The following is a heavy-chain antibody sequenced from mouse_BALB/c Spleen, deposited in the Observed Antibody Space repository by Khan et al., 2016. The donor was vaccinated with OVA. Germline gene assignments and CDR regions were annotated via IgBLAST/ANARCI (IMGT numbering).Heavy chain of an antibody. Sequence: EVQLVESGGALVKPGGSLKLSCAASGFTFSTYAMSWVRQTPEKRLEWVATISSDGDYTYYPDNVTGRFTISRENTQNTLYLQMSVLRSEDTDMYYCARSPYGYFAYWGQGTLVTVSA. D-gene: IGHD2-2*01. J-gene: IGHJ3*01. CDR3: ARSPYGYFAY. CDR1: GFTFSTYA. CDR2: ISSDGDYT. V-gene: IGHV5-9-3*01.